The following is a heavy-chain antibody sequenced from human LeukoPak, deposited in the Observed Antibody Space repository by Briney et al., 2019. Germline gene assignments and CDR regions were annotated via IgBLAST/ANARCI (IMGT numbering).Heavy chain of an antibody. V-gene: IGHV4-30-2*01. CDR3: ARGDSMVRGVIDY. D-gene: IGHD3-10*01. Sequence: SQTLSLTCAVSGGSISSGGYSWSWIRQPPGKGLEWIGYIYHSGSTYYNPSLKSRVTISVDRSKNQFSLKLSSVTAADTAVYYCARGDSMVRGVIDYWGQGTLVTVSS. J-gene: IGHJ4*02. CDR1: GGSISSGGYS. CDR2: IYHSGST.